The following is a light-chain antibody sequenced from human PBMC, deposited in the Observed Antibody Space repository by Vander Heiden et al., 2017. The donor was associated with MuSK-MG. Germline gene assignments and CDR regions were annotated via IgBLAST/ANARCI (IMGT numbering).Light chain of an antibody. V-gene: IGKV3-15*01. CDR3: QQHSNWPRT. CDR1: QSVSSN. J-gene: IGKJ1*01. CDR2: GAS. Sequence: IVMTQSPATLSVSPGERATLSCRASQSVSSNLAWYQQKPGQAPRLLIYGASTRATGIPARFSGSGSGTEFTLTISSLKSEDFAVYYCQQHSNWPRTFGQGTKVEIK.